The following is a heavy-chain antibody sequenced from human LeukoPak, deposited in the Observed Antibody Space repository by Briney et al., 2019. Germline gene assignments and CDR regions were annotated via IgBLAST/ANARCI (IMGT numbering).Heavy chain of an antibody. V-gene: IGHV4-30-2*01. CDR3: ARVGLVRGDPNWFDP. CDR1: GGSIRSGGYS. J-gene: IGHJ5*02. CDR2: IHHSGST. Sequence: SQTLSLTCAVSGGSIRSGGYSWSWIRQPPGKGLEWSGYIHHSGSTFYNPSLKSRVSISVDRSKNQFSLKLSSVTAADTAVYYCARVGLVRGDPNWFDPWGQGTLVTVSS. D-gene: IGHD3-10*01.